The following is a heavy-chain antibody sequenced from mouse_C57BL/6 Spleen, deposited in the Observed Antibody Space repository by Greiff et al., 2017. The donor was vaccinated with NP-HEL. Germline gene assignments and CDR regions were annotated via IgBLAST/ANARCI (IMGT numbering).Heavy chain of an antibody. D-gene: IGHD1-1*01. Sequence: QVQLQQPGAELVRPGSSVKLSCKASGYTFTSYWMHWVKQRPIQGLEWIGNIDPSDSETHYNQKFKDKATLTVDKSSSTAYMQLSSLTSEDSAVYYCARRGPPTVVLDYWGQGTTLTVSS. V-gene: IGHV1-52*01. CDR3: ARRGPPTVVLDY. CDR2: IDPSDSET. CDR1: GYTFTSYW. J-gene: IGHJ2*01.